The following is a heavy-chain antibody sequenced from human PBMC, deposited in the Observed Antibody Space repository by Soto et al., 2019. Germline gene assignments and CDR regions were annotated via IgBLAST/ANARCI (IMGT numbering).Heavy chain of an antibody. CDR1: GGSISSGGYY. V-gene: IGHV4-31*03. CDR3: ARDKRPFRYYYDSSPYGMDV. CDR2: IYYSGST. Sequence: PSETLSLTCTVSGGSISSGGYYWSWIRQHPGKGLDWIGYIYYSGSTYYNPSLKSRVTISVDTSKNQFSLKLSSVTAADTAVYYCARDKRPFRYYYDSSPYGMDVWGQGTTVTVSS. D-gene: IGHD3-22*01. J-gene: IGHJ6*02.